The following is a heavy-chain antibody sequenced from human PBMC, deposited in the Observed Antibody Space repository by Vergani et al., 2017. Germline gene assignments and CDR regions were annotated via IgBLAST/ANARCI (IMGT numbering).Heavy chain of an antibody. Sequence: EVQLLESGGGLVQPGGSLRLSCAASGFTFSSYAMSWVRQAPGKGLEWVSAISGSGGSTYYADSVKGRFTISRDNSKNTLYLQMNSLRAEDTAVYYCASVGLVDPNWDYWGQGTLVTVSS. CDR2: ISGSGGST. D-gene: IGHD2-8*02. CDR3: ASVGLVDPNWDY. V-gene: IGHV3-23*01. CDR1: GFTFSSYA. J-gene: IGHJ4*02.